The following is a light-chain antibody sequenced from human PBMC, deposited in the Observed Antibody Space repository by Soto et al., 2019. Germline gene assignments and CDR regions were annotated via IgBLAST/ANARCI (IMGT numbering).Light chain of an antibody. J-gene: IGKJ2*01. Sequence: EIVMTQSPATLSVFPGERATLSCRASQSVSSNLAWYQQKPGQAPRLLICGASTRATGIPARFSGSGSGTEFTLTISSLQSEDFAVYYCQHYNNWPPKYTFGPGTKLEIK. CDR2: GAS. CDR1: QSVSSN. V-gene: IGKV3-15*01. CDR3: QHYNNWPPKYT.